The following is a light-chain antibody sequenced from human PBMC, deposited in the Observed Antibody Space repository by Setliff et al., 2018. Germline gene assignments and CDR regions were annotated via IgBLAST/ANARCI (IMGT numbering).Light chain of an antibody. CDR3: QQYNIWPFT. CDR2: GAS. CDR1: QSVTNTY. V-gene: IGKV3-20*01. Sequence: EIVLTQSPGTLSLSPGERATLSCRASQSVTNTYLAWYQQKPGQPPRLLIYGASSRATGIPDRFSGSGSGTDFTLSISRLEPEDFAIYYCQQYNIWPFTCGPGTKVDIK. J-gene: IGKJ3*01.